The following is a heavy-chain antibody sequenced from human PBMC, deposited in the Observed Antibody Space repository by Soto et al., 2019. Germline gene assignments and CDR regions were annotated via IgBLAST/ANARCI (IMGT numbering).Heavy chain of an antibody. V-gene: IGHV3-9*01. J-gene: IGHJ6*02. CDR1: GFTFDDYA. D-gene: IGHD2-15*01. CDR2: ISWNSGST. Sequence: PGVSLRLSCAASGFTFDDYAMHWARQAPGKGLEWVSGISWNSGSTGYADSVKGRFTISRDNAKNSLYLQMNSLRAEDTALYYCAKDISHCSGGSCYSQGDYYYGMDVWRQGTTVTVSS. CDR3: AKDISHCSGGSCYSQGDYYYGMDV.